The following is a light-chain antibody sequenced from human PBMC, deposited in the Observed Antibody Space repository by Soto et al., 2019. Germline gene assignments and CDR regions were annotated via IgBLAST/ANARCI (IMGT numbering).Light chain of an antibody. CDR2: AAS. J-gene: IGKJ4*01. CDR1: QGISSY. CDR3: QQLNFYPLT. Sequence: DLQLTQSPSFLSASVGDRVTITCRASQGISSYLAWYQQKPGKAPMLLIYAASTLQSGVPSRFSGSGSGTEFTLTISSLQPEDFASYYCQQLNFYPLTFGGGTKVEIK. V-gene: IGKV1-9*01.